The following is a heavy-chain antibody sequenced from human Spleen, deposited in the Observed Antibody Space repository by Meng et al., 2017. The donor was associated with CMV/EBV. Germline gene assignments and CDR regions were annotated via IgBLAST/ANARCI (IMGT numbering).Heavy chain of an antibody. CDR2: IHSGGSYK. CDR3: ARDPNRDYFDL. Sequence: GESLKISCAASGFTFSSYWMSWVRQAPGKGLEWVSFIHSGGSYKYYADSVKGRFTISRDSAKNSLFLQLNSLRVEDTAVYYCARDPNRDYFDLRGQGTLVTVSS. V-gene: IGHV3-21*06. CDR1: GFTFSSYW. D-gene: IGHD2/OR15-2a*01. J-gene: IGHJ4*02.